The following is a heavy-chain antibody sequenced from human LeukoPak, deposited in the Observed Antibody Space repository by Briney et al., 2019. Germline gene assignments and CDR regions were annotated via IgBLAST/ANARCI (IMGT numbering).Heavy chain of an antibody. J-gene: IGHJ4*02. D-gene: IGHD3-10*01. CDR2: IKQDGSEK. CDR3: ARDSLIYYGSGSYYRIFDY. Sequence: GGSLRLSCAASGFTFSSNWMSWVRRAPGKGLEWVANIKQDGSEKYYVDSVKGRFTISRDNAKNSLYLQINSLRAEDTAVYYCARDSLIYYGSGSYYRIFDYWGQGTLVTVSS. V-gene: IGHV3-7*01. CDR1: GFTFSSNW.